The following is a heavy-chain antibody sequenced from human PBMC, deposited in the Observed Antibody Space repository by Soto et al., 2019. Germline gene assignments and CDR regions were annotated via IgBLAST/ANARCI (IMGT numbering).Heavy chain of an antibody. CDR2: ISSYNGDT. D-gene: IGHD2-15*01. Sequence: QVQLEQSGAEVKKPGASVKVSCKASGYTFTNFHVTWVRQVPGQGLEWMGWISSYNGDTDYAQELQGRVTMTTGTSSSTADMELRGLRSGDTAVYYCARGGVGCRGGGGPHCGFDPWGQGTLVTVSS. J-gene: IGHJ5*02. CDR3: ARGGVGCRGGGGPHCGFDP. V-gene: IGHV1-18*01. CDR1: GYTFTNFH.